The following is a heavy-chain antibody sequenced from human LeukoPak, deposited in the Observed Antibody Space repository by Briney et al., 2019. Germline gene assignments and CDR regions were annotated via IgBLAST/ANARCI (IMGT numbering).Heavy chain of an antibody. Sequence: GGSLRLSCAASGYTFSNYAMTWVRQAPGKGLEWVSLIRGDTFKSYSDSVKGRFSISRDDYRNTLYLHMSRLRAEDTAVYYCVRDKGVGPAERFDYWGQGTMVTVSS. CDR1: GYTFSNYA. D-gene: IGHD3-3*01. J-gene: IGHJ4*02. CDR3: VRDKGVGPAERFDY. CDR2: IRGDTFK. V-gene: IGHV3-53*01.